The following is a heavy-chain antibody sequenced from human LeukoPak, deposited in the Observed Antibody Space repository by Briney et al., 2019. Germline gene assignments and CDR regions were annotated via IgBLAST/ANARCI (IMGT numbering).Heavy chain of an antibody. CDR2: IYYSGST. J-gene: IGHJ5*02. CDR1: GGSISSYY. Sequence: SETLSLTCTVSGGSISSYYWGWIRQPPGKGLEWIGSIYYSGSTYYNPSLKSRVTISVDTSKNQFSLKLSSVTAADTAVYYCARRVSSWLPENWFDPWGQGTLVTVSS. CDR3: ARRVSSWLPENWFDP. D-gene: IGHD6-13*01. V-gene: IGHV4-39*01.